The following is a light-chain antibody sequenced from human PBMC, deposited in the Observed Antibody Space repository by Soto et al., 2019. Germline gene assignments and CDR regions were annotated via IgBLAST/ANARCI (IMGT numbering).Light chain of an antibody. V-gene: IGLV2-23*01. Sequence: QSVLTQPASVSGSPGQSITISCTGTSSEVSWYQQHPDKAPKLMIYEGTRRPSGVSDRFSGSRSDNTASLTISGLQAEDEADYYCCSYAPSSNFVVFGGGTKLTVL. CDR2: EGT. CDR3: CSYAPSSNFVV. CDR1: SSEV. J-gene: IGLJ2*01.